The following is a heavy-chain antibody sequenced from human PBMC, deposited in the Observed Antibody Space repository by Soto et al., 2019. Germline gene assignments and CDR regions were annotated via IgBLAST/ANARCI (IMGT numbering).Heavy chain of an antibody. D-gene: IGHD6-19*01. Sequence: QVQLVQSGAEVREPGASVKVSCKASGYSFTSLDINWVRQTAGQGLEWMGWMQPRTGRTGYAQKFQGSVTITRATSINTAYLEPTTLSSDGMTFYYCARRVSAGVDYWGQGTRVTVSS. CDR1: GYSFTSLD. J-gene: IGHJ4*02. CDR3: ARRVSAGVDY. CDR2: MQPRTGRT. V-gene: IGHV1-8*01.